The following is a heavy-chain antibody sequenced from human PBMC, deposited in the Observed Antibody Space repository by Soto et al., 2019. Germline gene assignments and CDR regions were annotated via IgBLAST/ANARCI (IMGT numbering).Heavy chain of an antibody. Sequence: QVQLVESGGGVVQPGRPLRLSCAASGFTFSSYGMHWVRQAPGKGLEWVAVIWYDGSNKYYADSVKGRFTISRDNSKNTLYLQMNSLRAEDTAVYYCARAAAAGEHEFDYWGQGTLVTVSS. CDR2: IWYDGSNK. CDR3: ARAAAAGEHEFDY. J-gene: IGHJ4*02. CDR1: GFTFSSYG. D-gene: IGHD6-13*01. V-gene: IGHV3-33*01.